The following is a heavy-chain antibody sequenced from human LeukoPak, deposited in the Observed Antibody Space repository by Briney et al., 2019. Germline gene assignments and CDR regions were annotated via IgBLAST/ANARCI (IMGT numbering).Heavy chain of an antibody. CDR2: ISGSGDST. D-gene: IGHD2-15*01. CDR1: GFTFSTYA. CDR3: AKVHSPYCSGGSCYSNYFDY. Sequence: GGSLRLSCAASGFTFSTYAMSWVRQAPGKGLEWVSTISGSGDSTYYADSVKGRFTISRDNSKNTLYLQMNSLRAEDTAVYYCAKVHSPYCSGGSCYSNYFDYWGQGTLVTVSS. V-gene: IGHV3-23*01. J-gene: IGHJ4*02.